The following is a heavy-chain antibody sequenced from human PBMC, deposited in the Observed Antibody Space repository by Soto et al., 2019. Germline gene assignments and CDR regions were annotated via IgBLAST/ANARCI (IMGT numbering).Heavy chain of an antibody. J-gene: IGHJ4*02. V-gene: IGHV1-8*01. CDR2: VNPNNGDT. D-gene: IGHD3-10*01. CDR1: GYTFSNYD. Sequence: QVQLVQSGAELKKPGASVKVSCKASGYTFSNYDMNWVRQATGQGPEWIGWVNPNNGDTGYAQKFQGRVTLTTDIATTTAYMELTDLRSEDPAIYYCAKVARKGSSIAIEYWGQGNLITVSS. CDR3: AKVARKGSSIAIEY.